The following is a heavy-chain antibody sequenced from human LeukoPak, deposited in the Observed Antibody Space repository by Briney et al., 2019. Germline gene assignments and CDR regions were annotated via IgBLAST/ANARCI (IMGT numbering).Heavy chain of an antibody. CDR3: ARLVRGYYDSSGYPDY. Sequence: SETLSLTCTVSGGSISSSSYYWGWIRQPPGKGLEWIGSIYYSGSTYYNPSLKSQVTISVDTSKNQFSLKLSSVTAADTAVYYCARLVRGYYDSSGYPDYWGQGTLVTVSS. CDR2: IYYSGST. J-gene: IGHJ4*02. D-gene: IGHD3-22*01. V-gene: IGHV4-39*01. CDR1: GGSISSSSYY.